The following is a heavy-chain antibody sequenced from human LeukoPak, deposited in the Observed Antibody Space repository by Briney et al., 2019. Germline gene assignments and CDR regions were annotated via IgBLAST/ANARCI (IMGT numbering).Heavy chain of an antibody. Sequence: PSETLSLTCAVYGGSFSGYYWSWIRQHPGKGLEWIGYIYYSGSTYYNPSLKSRVTISVDTSKNQFSLKLSSVTAADTAVYYCARILGAWYFDLWGRGTLVTVSS. CDR2: IYYSGST. V-gene: IGHV4-31*11. D-gene: IGHD3-16*01. J-gene: IGHJ2*01. CDR3: ARILGAWYFDL. CDR1: GGSFSGYY.